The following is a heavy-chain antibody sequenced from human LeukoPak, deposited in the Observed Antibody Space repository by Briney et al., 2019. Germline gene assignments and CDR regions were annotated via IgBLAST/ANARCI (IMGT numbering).Heavy chain of an antibody. J-gene: IGHJ6*03. D-gene: IGHD4-11*01. CDR1: GYTFTGYY. CDR3: ARDTVNHYYYYMDV. V-gene: IGHV1-2*02. Sequence: GASVKVSCKASGYTFTGYYMHWVRQAPGQGLEWMGWINPNSGGTNYAQKLQGRVTMTRDTSISTAYMELSRLRSDDTAVYYCARDTVNHYYYYMDVWGKGTTVTVSS. CDR2: INPNSGGT.